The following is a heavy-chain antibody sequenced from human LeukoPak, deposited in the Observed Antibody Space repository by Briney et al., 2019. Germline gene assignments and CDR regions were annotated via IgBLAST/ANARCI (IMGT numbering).Heavy chain of an antibody. Sequence: SETLSLTCTVSGGSISSYYWSWIRQPPGKGLEWIGYIYYSGSTNYNPSLKSRVTISGDTSKNQFSLKLSSVTAADTAVYYCATSLAQCSSCPFDYWGQGTLVTVSS. D-gene: IGHD2-2*01. CDR2: IYYSGST. CDR1: GGSISSYY. J-gene: IGHJ4*02. CDR3: ATSLAQCSSCPFDY. V-gene: IGHV4-59*08.